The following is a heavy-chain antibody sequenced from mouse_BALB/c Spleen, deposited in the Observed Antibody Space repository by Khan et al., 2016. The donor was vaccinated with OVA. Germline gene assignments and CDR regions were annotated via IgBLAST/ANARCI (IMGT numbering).Heavy chain of an antibody. J-gene: IGHJ3*01. V-gene: IGHV1-9*01. CDR2: ILPGSNSS. CDR1: GYTFSSYW. Sequence: QVRLQQSGAELMKPGASVKISCKATGYTFSSYWIEWVKQRPGHGLEWIGEILPGSNSSNYNERFKGKATITADTSSNTAYMQLSSLTSEDSAIYYCARGNYCGSTSWFGYWGQGTLVTGSA. D-gene: IGHD1-1*01. CDR3: ARGNYCGSTSWFGY.